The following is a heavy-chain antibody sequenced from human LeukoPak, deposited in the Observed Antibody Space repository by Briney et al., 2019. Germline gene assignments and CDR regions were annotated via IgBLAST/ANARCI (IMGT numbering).Heavy chain of an antibody. V-gene: IGHV1-2*02. CDR1: GYTFVAYY. CDR3: ARGPDFSLLRGLPGFNYYMDV. D-gene: IGHD3-10*01. J-gene: IGHJ6*03. CDR2: INPHSGGT. Sequence: ASVKVSCKASGYTFVAYYIHWVRQAPGQGLEWLGWINPHSGGTNYAQKFQGRVTMTRDKSIRTAYMELNSLISDDTAVFYCARGPDFSLLRGLPGFNYYMDVWGKGTTVTVSS.